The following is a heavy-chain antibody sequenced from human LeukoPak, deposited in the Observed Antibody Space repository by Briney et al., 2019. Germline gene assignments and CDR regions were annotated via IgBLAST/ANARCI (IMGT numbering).Heavy chain of an antibody. D-gene: IGHD7-27*01. J-gene: IGHJ4*02. CDR2: TRGSGSGM. CDR1: GFAFSDYS. Sequence: GSLRLSRAASGFAFSDYSMNWVRQAPGKGLEWIANTRGSGSGMGSGSYYAGAVKGRFTISRDNAKNSLYLQMNSLRAEDTAFYFCAIDDNWGFDYWGQGALVTVSS. CDR3: AIDDNWGFDY. V-gene: IGHV3-21*05.